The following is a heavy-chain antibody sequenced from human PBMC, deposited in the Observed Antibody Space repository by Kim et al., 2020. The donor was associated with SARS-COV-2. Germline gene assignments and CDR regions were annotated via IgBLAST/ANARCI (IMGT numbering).Heavy chain of an antibody. V-gene: IGHV4-31*03. CDR3: ARIVGSGFWSGYFDD. Sequence: SETLSLTCTVSGGSINSGGYHWSWIRQHPGKGLEWIGYIYYSGNTYYNPSLKSRVTISMDTSENQFSLRLSSVTAADTAVYYCARIVGSGFWSGYFDDWGQGILVIVSS. CDR2: IYYSGNT. D-gene: IGHD3-3*01. CDR1: GGSINSGGYH. J-gene: IGHJ4*02.